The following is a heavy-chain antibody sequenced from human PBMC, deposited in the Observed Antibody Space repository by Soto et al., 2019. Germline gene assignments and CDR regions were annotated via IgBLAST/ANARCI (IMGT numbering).Heavy chain of an antibody. D-gene: IGHD2-21*02. J-gene: IGHJ6*03. CDR2: MNPSSGNT. V-gene: IGHV1-8*01. CDR3: AKNADCCHYHMDV. Sequence: QVLLMQSGAEVRKPGASVTVSCEASGVTFGNYEINWVRQAPGQGLEWMGWMNPSSGNTGYAQKFQGRVTMTRITSTNTAYMELRSLTSEDTAVYYCAKNADCCHYHMDVWGEGTTVTVSS. CDR1: GVTFGNYE.